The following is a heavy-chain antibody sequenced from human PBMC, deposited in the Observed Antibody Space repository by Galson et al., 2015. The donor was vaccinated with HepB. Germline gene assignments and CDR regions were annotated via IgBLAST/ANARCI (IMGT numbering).Heavy chain of an antibody. V-gene: IGHV4-59*01. J-gene: IGHJ3*02. Sequence: SETLSLTCTVSGGSISRYYWSWIRQPPGKGLEWIVYINYSGSTNYNPSLKSRVTISVDTSKNQFSLKLSSVTAADTAVYYCARAGPGDFWGSRAFDIWGQGTMVTVSS. D-gene: IGHD3-3*01. CDR1: GGSISRYY. CDR2: INYSGST. CDR3: ARAGPGDFWGSRAFDI.